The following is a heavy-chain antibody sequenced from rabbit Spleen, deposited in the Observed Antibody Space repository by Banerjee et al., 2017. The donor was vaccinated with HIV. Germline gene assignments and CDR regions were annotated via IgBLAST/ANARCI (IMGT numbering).Heavy chain of an antibody. J-gene: IGHJ6*01. Sequence: QEQLVESGGGLVQPGGSLKLSCKASGFDFKHYGVTWVRQAPGKGLEWIGSIYTGSGHTYYASWAKGRFTISKTSSTTVTLQMTSLTAADTATYFCARDAGTSFSTYGMDLWGPGTLVTVS. CDR1: GFDFKHYG. CDR3: ARDAGTSFSTYGMDL. CDR2: IYTGSGHT. D-gene: IGHD8-1*01. V-gene: IGHV1S45*01.